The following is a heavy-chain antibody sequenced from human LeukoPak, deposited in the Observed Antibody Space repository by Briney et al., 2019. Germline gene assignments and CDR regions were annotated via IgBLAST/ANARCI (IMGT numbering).Heavy chain of an antibody. CDR3: ASGFMNYVRSGYFDHDFDI. Sequence: GASVKVSCKASGGTFSSYAIRWVRQAPGQGLEWMGGIIPIFWTENYAHKFQGRVTITGDESPSTAYMELSILRSEDTAVYYCASGFMNYVRSGYFDHDFDIWGKGTMVTVFS. J-gene: IGHJ3*02. V-gene: IGHV1-69*13. CDR1: GGTFSSYA. CDR2: IIPIFWTE. D-gene: IGHD3-22*01.